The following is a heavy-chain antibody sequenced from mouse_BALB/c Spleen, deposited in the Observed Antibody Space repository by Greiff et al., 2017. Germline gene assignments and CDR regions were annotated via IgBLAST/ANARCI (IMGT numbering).Heavy chain of an antibody. CDR1: GYAFTNYL. V-gene: IGHV1-54*01. CDR2: INPGSGGT. D-gene: IGHD1-2*01. Sequence: QVQLQQSGAELVRPGTSVKVSCKASGYAFTNYLIEWVKQRPGQGLEWIGVINPGSGGTNYNEKFKGKATLTADKSSSTAYMQLSSLTSDDSAVYFCARGYGPYYFDYWGQGTTLTVSS. J-gene: IGHJ2*01. CDR3: ARGYGPYYFDY.